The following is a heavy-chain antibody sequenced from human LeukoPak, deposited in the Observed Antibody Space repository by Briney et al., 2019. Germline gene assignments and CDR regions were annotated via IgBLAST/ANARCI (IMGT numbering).Heavy chain of an antibody. Sequence: PGGSLRLSCAASRFTFSNYWMSWVRQAPGKGLEWVANIKQDGSEKYYVDSVRGRLTISRDNAKNSLYLQMNTLRAEDTAVYYCARRRAVIPNTWFDLWGQGTLVTVSS. CDR3: ARRRAVIPNTWFDL. CDR1: RFTFSNYW. D-gene: IGHD3-22*01. V-gene: IGHV3-7*05. CDR2: IKQDGSEK. J-gene: IGHJ5*02.